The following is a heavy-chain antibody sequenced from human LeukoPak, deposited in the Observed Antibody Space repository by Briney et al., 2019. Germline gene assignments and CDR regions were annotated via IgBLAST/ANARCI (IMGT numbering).Heavy chain of an antibody. V-gene: IGHV1-2*02. CDR1: GYTFTGYY. J-gene: IGHJ6*03. D-gene: IGHD4-17*01. CDR2: INPNSGGT. Sequence: ASVKASCKASGYTFTGYYMHWVRQAPGQGLEWMGWINPNSGGTNYAQKFQGRVTMTRDTSISTAYMELSGLRSDDTAVYYCATLGDYGSGYYMDVWGKGTTVTVSS. CDR3: ATLGDYGSGYYMDV.